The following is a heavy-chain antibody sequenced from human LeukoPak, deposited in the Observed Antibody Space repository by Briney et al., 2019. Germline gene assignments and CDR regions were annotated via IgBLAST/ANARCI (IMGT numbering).Heavy chain of an antibody. D-gene: IGHD3-10*01. CDR3: AKNYDSGRGVPYALDV. CDR2: ISGSGSTI. V-gene: IGHV3-48*03. Sequence: GGSLRLSCAASGFTFTSYEMNWVRQAPGKGLEWVSYISGSGSTIYYADSVKGRFTISRDNAKNSLYLQMNSLRGEDTAVYYCAKNYDSGRGVPYALDVWGQGTTVTVSS. CDR1: GFTFTSYE. J-gene: IGHJ6*02.